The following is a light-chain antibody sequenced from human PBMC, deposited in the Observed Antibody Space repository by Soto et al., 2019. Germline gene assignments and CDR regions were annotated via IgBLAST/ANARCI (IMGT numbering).Light chain of an antibody. V-gene: IGKV1-6*01. Sequence: AIQMTQSPSSLSASVGDRVTITCRASQGIRDELGWYQQKPGKAPKLLIYGASTLQSGVPSGFSGSGSGTDFTLTISSLQPEDFATYYCLQDYNFPWTFGQGTKVDIK. CDR1: QGIRDE. CDR3: LQDYNFPWT. CDR2: GAS. J-gene: IGKJ1*01.